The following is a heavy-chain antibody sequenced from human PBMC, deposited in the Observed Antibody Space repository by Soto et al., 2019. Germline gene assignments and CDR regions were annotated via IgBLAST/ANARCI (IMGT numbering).Heavy chain of an antibody. CDR2: ISYDGSNK. Sequence: QVQLVESGGGVVQPGRSLRLSCAASGFTFSSYGMHWVRQAPCKGLEWVAVISYDGSNKYYADSVKGRFTISRDNSKNTLYLQMSSLRAEDTAVYYCVKDGSSGWPYYYSMDVWGQGTTVTVSS. CDR3: VKDGSSGWPYYYSMDV. CDR1: GFTFSSYG. J-gene: IGHJ6*02. D-gene: IGHD6-19*01. V-gene: IGHV3-30*18.